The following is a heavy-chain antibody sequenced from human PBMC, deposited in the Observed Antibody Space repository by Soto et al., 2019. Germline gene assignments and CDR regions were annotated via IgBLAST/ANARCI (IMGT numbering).Heavy chain of an antibody. CDR1: GGSINNSSFY. V-gene: IGHV4-39*01. J-gene: IGHJ4*02. CDR2: IYYSGSA. D-gene: IGHD3-10*01. CDR3: ARRRLVRGIIPYYFVS. Sequence: PSETLSLTCTVSGGSINNSSFYWGWVRQPPGKRLEWIGSIYYSGSAYYNPSLKSRLTISVDTSKNQFSLNLSSVTAADTAVYFCARRRLVRGIIPYYFVSWGQGTLVTVSS.